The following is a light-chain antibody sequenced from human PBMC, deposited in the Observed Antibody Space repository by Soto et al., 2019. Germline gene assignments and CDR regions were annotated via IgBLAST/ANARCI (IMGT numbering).Light chain of an antibody. CDR1: SSDIGGYDY. CDR3: CSYAGSHTFHV. J-gene: IGLJ7*01. V-gene: IGLV2-11*01. Sequence: QSALTQPRSVSGSPGQSVTISCTGTSSDIGGYDYVSWYQQLPGKAPRLIIYDVSKRPSGVPDRFSGSKSANTASLTISGLQAEDEADYHCCSYAGSHTFHVFGGGTQLTVL. CDR2: DVS.